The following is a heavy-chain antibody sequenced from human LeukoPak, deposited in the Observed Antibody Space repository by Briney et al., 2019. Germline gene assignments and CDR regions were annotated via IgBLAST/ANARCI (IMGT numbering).Heavy chain of an antibody. CDR2: VYYSGST. D-gene: IGHD3-22*01. J-gene: IGHJ5*02. CDR3: ARLYYDSRGYYWFDP. V-gene: IGHV4-39*01. CDR1: GGSISSTNYY. Sequence: SETLSLTSTVSGGSISSTNYYWGWIRQSPGRGLEWIGSVYYSGSTYSNPSLKSRVTVSVDTSKNQFSLKLSSVTAADTAVYYCARLYYDSRGYYWFDPWGQGTLVTVSS.